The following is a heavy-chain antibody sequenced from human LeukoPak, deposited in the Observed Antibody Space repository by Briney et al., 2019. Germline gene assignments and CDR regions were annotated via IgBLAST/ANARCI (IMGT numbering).Heavy chain of an antibody. V-gene: IGHV4-38-2*02. CDR1: GYSISSGHY. CDR3: ARDRLQLQS. Sequence: PSETLSLTCTVSGYSISSGHYWAWIRQSPEKGLEWIASMFHSGSTYYNPSLKSRVTISVDTSKNQFSLKLSSVTAADTAVYYCARDRLQLQSWGQGTLVTVSS. J-gene: IGHJ5*02. CDR2: MFHSGST. D-gene: IGHD5-24*01.